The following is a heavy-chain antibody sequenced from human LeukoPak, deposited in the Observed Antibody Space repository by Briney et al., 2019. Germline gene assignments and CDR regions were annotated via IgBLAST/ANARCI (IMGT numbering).Heavy chain of an antibody. CDR1: GFTFSSYW. V-gene: IGHV3-7*01. CDR2: IKQDGSEK. J-gene: IGHJ3*02. Sequence: SGGSLRLSCAASGFTFSSYWMSWVRQAPGKGLEWVANIKQDGSEKYYVDSVKGRFTISRDSAKTSLYLQMNSLRAEDTAVYYCARAGSMIVVVITTPADAFDIWGQGTMVTVSS. CDR3: ARAGSMIVVVITTPADAFDI. D-gene: IGHD3-22*01.